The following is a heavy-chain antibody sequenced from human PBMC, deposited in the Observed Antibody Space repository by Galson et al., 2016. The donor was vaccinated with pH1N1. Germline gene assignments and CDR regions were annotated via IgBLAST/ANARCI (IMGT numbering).Heavy chain of an antibody. CDR3: ARADHFAANGGFDP. D-gene: IGHD3-10*01. J-gene: IGHJ5*02. V-gene: IGHV1-8*03. CDR1: GYPFTRYD. Sequence: SVKVSCKASGYPFTRYDINWVRQAPGQGLEWMGWVNPNSGNAGYAWKFRDRVTLTRDTSINTVYMEMSSLRHDDTAVYYCARADHFAANGGFDPWGQGTLVTVSS. CDR2: VNPNSGNA.